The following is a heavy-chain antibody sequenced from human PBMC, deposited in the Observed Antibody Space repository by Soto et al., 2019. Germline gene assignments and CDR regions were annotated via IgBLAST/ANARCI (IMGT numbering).Heavy chain of an antibody. CDR2: INWNGGST. CDR1: GFTFDDYG. Sequence: GGSLRLSCAASGFTFDDYGMSWVRQAPGKGLEWVSGINWNGGSTGYADSVKGRFTISRDNAKNSLYLQMNSLRAEDTALYPCARDQCSGGSCYFDYWGQGTLVTVSS. V-gene: IGHV3-20*01. D-gene: IGHD2-15*01. J-gene: IGHJ4*02. CDR3: ARDQCSGGSCYFDY.